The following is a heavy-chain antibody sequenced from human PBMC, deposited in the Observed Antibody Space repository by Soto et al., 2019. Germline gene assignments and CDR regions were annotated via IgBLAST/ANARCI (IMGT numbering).Heavy chain of an antibody. V-gene: IGHV4-59*08. CDR1: GGSISSYY. CDR3: ARHSPDFDWLSQFDY. J-gene: IGHJ4*02. D-gene: IGHD3-9*01. CDR2: IFYFGST. Sequence: QVQLQESGPGLVKPSETLSLTCTVSGGSISSYYWSWIRQTPGKGLEWIGYIFYFGSTNYNPSLKSRLTLSIDTSKNQLSLKLSSVTAADTAVYYCARHSPDFDWLSQFDYWGQGTLVTVSS.